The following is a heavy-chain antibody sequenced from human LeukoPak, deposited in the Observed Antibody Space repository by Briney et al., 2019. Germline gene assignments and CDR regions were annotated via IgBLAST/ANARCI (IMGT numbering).Heavy chain of an antibody. CDR3: ARAMTTVTTSNAFDI. D-gene: IGHD4-17*01. Sequence: ASVKVSCKASGYIFTGYYMHWVRQAPGQGLEWMGWINPNSGGTNYAQKFQGRVTMTRDTSISTAYMELSRLRSDDTAVYYCARAMTTVTTSNAFDIWGQGTMVTVSS. V-gene: IGHV1-2*02. CDR2: INPNSGGT. CDR1: GYIFTGYY. J-gene: IGHJ3*02.